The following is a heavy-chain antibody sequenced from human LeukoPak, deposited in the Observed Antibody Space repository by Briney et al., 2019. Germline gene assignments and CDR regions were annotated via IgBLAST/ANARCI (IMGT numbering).Heavy chain of an antibody. V-gene: IGHV3-74*01. CDR2: INYDGST. J-gene: IGHJ4*02. CDR1: GFTFSNYW. CDR3: VRGCSSTSCYPFDY. D-gene: IGHD2-2*01. Sequence: GGSLRLSCAASGFTFSNYWMHWFRQAPGKGLVWVSRINYDGSTNYADSVKGRFTISRDNARNTLYMQMNSLRAEDTAVYYCVRGCSSTSCYPFDYWGQGTLVTVSS.